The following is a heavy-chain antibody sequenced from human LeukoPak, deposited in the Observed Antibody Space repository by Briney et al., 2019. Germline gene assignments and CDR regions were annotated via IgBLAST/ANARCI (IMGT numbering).Heavy chain of an antibody. CDR1: GGSISSGSYY. CDR3: ARHCSSISCYPLSAFDI. CDR2: IYTSGST. V-gene: IGHV4-61*02. J-gene: IGHJ3*02. Sequence: SQTLSLTCTVSGGSISSGSYYWSWIRQPAGKGLEWIGRIYTSGSTNYNPSLKSRVTISVDTSKNQFSLKLSSVTAADTAVYYCARHCSSISCYPLSAFDIWGQGTMVTVSS. D-gene: IGHD2-2*01.